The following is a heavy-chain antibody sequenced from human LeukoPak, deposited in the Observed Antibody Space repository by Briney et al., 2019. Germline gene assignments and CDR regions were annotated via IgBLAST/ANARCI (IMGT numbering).Heavy chain of an antibody. D-gene: IGHD3-16*01. CDR3: PRERQGDYEY. J-gene: IGHJ4*02. Sequence: GGSLRLSCAASGFTFSSYSMHWVRQAPGKGPESVSAISSDGSRTYYANSVKGRFTISRDNSKNTLYLQMGSLRPEDMAVYYCPRERQGDYEYWGQGTLVNVSS. CDR1: GFTFSSYS. CDR2: ISSDGSRT. V-gene: IGHV3-64*01.